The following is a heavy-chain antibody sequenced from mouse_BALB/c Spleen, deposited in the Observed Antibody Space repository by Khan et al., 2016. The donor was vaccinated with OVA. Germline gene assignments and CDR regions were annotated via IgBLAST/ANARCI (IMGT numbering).Heavy chain of an antibody. J-gene: IGHJ2*01. CDR3: TGHRGYYGSSPYFDY. V-gene: IGHV5-6-4*01. D-gene: IGHD1-1*01. Sequence: EVELVESGGGLVRPGGSLKLSCAASGFSFSSYSMSWVRQTPEKRLEWVATISSCSSYTYYPDSVKGRFTISRDNAKNTQHLQVNSLRSEDTAMYYGTGHRGYYGSSPYFDYWGQGTTLTVSS. CDR2: ISSCSSYT. CDR1: GFSFSSYS.